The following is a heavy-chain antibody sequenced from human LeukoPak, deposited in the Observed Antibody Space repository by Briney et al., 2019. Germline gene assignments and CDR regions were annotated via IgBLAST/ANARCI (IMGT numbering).Heavy chain of an antibody. CDR1: GFTFSSYS. J-gene: IGHJ4*02. CDR2: ISSSSSYI. CDR3: ARKYYDILTGSYYFDY. Sequence: GGSLRLSCAASGFTFSSYSMSWVRQAPGKGLEWVSSISSSSSYIYYADSVKGRFTISRDNAKNSLYLQMNSLRAEDTAVYYCARKYYDILTGSYYFDYWGQGTLVTVSS. D-gene: IGHD3-9*01. V-gene: IGHV3-21*01.